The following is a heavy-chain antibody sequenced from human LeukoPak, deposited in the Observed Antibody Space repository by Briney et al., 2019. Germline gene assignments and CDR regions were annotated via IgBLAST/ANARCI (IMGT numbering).Heavy chain of an antibody. Sequence: PGGTLRLSCAASGFTLSSYGMSWVRQAPGKGQEWVSAISGSGGSTYYADSVKGRFTISRDNSKNTLYLQMNSLRAEDTAVYYCAKGKGHSSSWPNPGYYYYYMDVWGKGTTVTISS. CDR1: GFTLSSYG. D-gene: IGHD6-13*01. CDR2: ISGSGGST. V-gene: IGHV3-23*01. J-gene: IGHJ6*03. CDR3: AKGKGHSSSWPNPGYYYYYMDV.